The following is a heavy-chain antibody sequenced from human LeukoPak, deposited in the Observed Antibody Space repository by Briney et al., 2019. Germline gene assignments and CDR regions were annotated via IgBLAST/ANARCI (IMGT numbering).Heavy chain of an antibody. J-gene: IGHJ4*02. CDR3: ARPGIAVAGEFFDY. CDR2: IRSSSSYI. Sequence: GGSLRLSCAASGFTFSSYSMNWVRQAPGKGLEWVSFIRSSSSYIYYADSVKARFTISRDNAKNSLYLRMNSLRAEDTAVYYCARPGIAVAGEFFDYWGQGTLVTVSS. D-gene: IGHD6-19*01. V-gene: IGHV3-21*01. CDR1: GFTFSSYS.